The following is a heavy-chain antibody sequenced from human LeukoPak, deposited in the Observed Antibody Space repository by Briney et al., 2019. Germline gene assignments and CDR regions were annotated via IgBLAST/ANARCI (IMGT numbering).Heavy chain of an antibody. J-gene: IGHJ4*02. D-gene: IGHD5-18*01. CDR2: VSGRGGST. CDR1: GFTFSNYA. CDR3: AKGDTGMVRRYYLDH. V-gene: IGHV3-23*01. Sequence: GGSLRLSCAASGFTFSNYARNWVRQAPGKGLEWVSVVSGRGGSTYYAEPVKGRFTISRDNSKNTLYLQMNTLRAEDTAVYYCAKGDTGMVRRYYLDHWGQGSLVTVSS.